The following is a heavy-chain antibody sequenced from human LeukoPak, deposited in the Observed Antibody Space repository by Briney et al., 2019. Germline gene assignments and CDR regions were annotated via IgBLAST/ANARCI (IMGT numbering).Heavy chain of an antibody. J-gene: IGHJ4*02. CDR2: ISSSSSYI. V-gene: IGHV3-21*01. CDR3: ARGGVRGVMPFDY. D-gene: IGHD3-10*01. Sequence: GGSLRLSCAASGFTFSSYSMNWVRQAPGKGLEWVSSISSSSSYIYYADSVKGRFTISRDNAKNSLYLQMNSLRAEDTAVYYCARGGVRGVMPFDYWGQGTLVTVSS. CDR1: GFTFSSYS.